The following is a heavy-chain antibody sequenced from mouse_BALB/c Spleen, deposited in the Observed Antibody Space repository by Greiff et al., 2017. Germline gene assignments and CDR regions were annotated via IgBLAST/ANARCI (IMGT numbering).Heavy chain of an antibody. CDR3: ARYHFDY. CDR2: IDPANGNT. J-gene: IGHJ2*01. V-gene: IGHV14-3*02. CDR1: GFNIKDTY. Sequence: EVKLVESGAELVKPGASVKLSCTASGFNIKDTYMHWVKQRPEQGLEWIGRIDPANGNTKYDPKFQGKATITADTSSNTAYLQLSSLTSEDTAVYYCARYHFDYWGQGTTLTVSS.